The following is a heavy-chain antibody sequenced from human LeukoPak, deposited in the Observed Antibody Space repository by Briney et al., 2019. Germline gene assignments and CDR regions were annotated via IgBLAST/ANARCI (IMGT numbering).Heavy chain of an antibody. CDR3: AKDMGAYYDSSGYYDY. CDR1: GFTFSDYY. CDR2: ISWDSGSI. Sequence: GGSLRLSCAASGFTFSDYYMSWIRQAPGKGLEWVSGISWDSGSIGYADSVKGRFTISRDNAKSSLYLQMNSLRAEDTALYYCAKDMGAYYDSSGYYDYWGQGTLVTVSS. J-gene: IGHJ4*02. V-gene: IGHV3-9*01. D-gene: IGHD3-22*01.